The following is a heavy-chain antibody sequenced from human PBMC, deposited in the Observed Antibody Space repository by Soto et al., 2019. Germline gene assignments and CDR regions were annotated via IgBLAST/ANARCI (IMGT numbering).Heavy chain of an antibody. V-gene: IGHV3-74*01. CDR3: ARVLTGSWNWFDP. Sequence: EVQLVESGGGLVQPGESLRLSCAASVFIFSSYWMHWVRQAPGKGLVWVSRINSDGSRTNYADSVKGRFTVSRDNAKNTQYLQMNCMRAEDTAVYYCARVLTGSWNWFDPWGQGTLVTVSS. CDR1: VFIFSSYW. D-gene: IGHD6-13*01. CDR2: INSDGSRT. J-gene: IGHJ5*02.